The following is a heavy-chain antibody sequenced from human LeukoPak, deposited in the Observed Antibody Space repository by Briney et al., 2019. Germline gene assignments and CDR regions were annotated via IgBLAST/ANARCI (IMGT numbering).Heavy chain of an antibody. CDR2: ISYIGGST. Sequence: GGSLRLSCVASGFTFSNYAVSWVRQAPGKGLEWVSSISYIGGSTYYADSVKGRFTISRDNSKNTLYLQMNSLRAEDTAVYYCAKYSSSWYYYYYGMDVWGQGTTVTVSS. D-gene: IGHD6-13*01. J-gene: IGHJ6*02. V-gene: IGHV3-23*01. CDR1: GFTFSNYA. CDR3: AKYSSSWYYYYYGMDV.